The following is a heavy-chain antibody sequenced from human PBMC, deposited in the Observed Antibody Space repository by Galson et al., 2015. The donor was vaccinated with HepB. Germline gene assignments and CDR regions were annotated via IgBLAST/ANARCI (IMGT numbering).Heavy chain of an antibody. CDR3: ARGPQVLLWFGELELDY. D-gene: IGHD3-10*01. CDR1: GFSFSSYA. J-gene: IGHJ4*02. CDR2: ISYDGSYK. Sequence: SLRLSCAASGFSFSSYAMHWVRQAPGKGLEWVAIISYDGSYKYFADSVKGRFTISRDNSMNTLYLQTNSLRAEDTAVYYCARGPQVLLWFGELELDYWGQGTLVAVSS. V-gene: IGHV3-30*04.